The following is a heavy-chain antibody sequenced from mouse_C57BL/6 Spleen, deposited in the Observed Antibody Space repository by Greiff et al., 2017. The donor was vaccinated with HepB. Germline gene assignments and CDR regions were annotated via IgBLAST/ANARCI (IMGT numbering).Heavy chain of an antibody. J-gene: IGHJ1*03. V-gene: IGHV3-6*01. D-gene: IGHD2-2*01. CDR2: ISYDGSN. CDR3: ARDLLGGYGYFDV. Sequence: ESGPGLVKPSQSLSLTCSVTGYSITSGYYWNWIRQFPGNKLEWMGYISYDGSNNYNPSLKNRISITRDTSKNQCFLKLNSVTTEDTATYYCARDLLGGYGYFDVWGTGTTVTVSS. CDR1: GYSITSGYY.